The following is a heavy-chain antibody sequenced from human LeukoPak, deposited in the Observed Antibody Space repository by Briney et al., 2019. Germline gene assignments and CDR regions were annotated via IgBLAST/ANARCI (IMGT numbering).Heavy chain of an antibody. CDR1: GGSFSGYY. CDR2: INHSGNT. D-gene: IGHD2-15*01. CDR3: ARTGYCSGGSCYRAWFDP. Sequence: PSETLSLTCAVYGGSFSGYYWSWIRQPPGKGLEWIGEINHSGNTNYNPSLKSRVAISVDTSKNQFSLKLSSVTAADTAVYYCARTGYCSGGSCYRAWFDPWGQGTLVTVSS. J-gene: IGHJ5*02. V-gene: IGHV4-34*01.